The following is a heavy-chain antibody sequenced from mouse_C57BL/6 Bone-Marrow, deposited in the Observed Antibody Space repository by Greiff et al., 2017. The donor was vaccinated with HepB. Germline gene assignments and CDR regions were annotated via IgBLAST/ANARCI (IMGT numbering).Heavy chain of an antibody. V-gene: IGHV1-55*01. Sequence: QVQLQQPGAELVKPGASVKMSCKASGYTFTSYWITGVKQRPGQGLEWIGDIYPGSGSTNYNEKFKSKATLTVDTSSSTAYMQLSSLTSEDSAVYYCARCDYGSSFFAYWGQGTLVTVSA. CDR1: GYTFTSYW. CDR3: ARCDYGSSFFAY. D-gene: IGHD1-1*01. J-gene: IGHJ3*01. CDR2: IYPGSGST.